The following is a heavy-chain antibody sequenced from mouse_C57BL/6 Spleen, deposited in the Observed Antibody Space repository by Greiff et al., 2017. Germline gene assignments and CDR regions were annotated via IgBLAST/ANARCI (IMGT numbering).Heavy chain of an antibody. CDR2: ISYDGSN. V-gene: IGHV3-6*01. J-gene: IGHJ3*01. Sequence: EVQLVESGPGLVKPSQSLSLTCSVTGYSITSGYYWNWIRQFPGNKLEWMGYISYDGSNNYNPSLKNRITITRDTSKNQFFLKLNSVTTEDTATYYCARKEGDGYYEQAWFAYWGQGTLVTVSA. CDR1: GYSITSGYY. CDR3: ARKEGDGYYEQAWFAY. D-gene: IGHD2-3*01.